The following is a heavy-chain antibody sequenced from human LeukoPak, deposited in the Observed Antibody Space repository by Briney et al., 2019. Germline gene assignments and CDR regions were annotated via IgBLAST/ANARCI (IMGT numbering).Heavy chain of an antibody. CDR2: ILMSTNYT. CDR3: AKEGGTRGTFDV. J-gene: IGHJ3*01. D-gene: IGHD3/OR15-3a*01. Sequence: PGGSLRLSCGASGFTLSDSYMSWIRQVPGKGLEWVSYILMSTNYTSYAASVKGRFTISRDNAKNSLYLQMNSLRAEDTALYYCAKEGGTRGTFDVWGQGTMVTVSS. V-gene: IGHV3-11*05. CDR1: GFTLSDSY.